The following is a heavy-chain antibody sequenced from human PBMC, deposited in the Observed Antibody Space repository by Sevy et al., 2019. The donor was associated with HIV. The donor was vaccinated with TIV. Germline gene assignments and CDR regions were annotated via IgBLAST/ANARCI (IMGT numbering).Heavy chain of an antibody. CDR3: SRGPAIAVAGTSWFDP. V-gene: IGHV4-34*01. CDR1: GGSFSGYY. D-gene: IGHD6-19*01. Sequence: SETLSLTCAVYGGSFSGYYWSWIRQPPGKGLEWIGEINHSGSTNYNPSLKSRVTISVDTSKNQFSLKLSSVTAADTAVYYWSRGPAIAVAGTSWFDPWGQGTLVTVSS. J-gene: IGHJ5*02. CDR2: INHSGST.